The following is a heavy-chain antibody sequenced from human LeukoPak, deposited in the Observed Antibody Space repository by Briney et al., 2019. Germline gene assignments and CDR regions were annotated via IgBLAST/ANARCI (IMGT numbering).Heavy chain of an antibody. CDR3: ARDRRESYYGG. D-gene: IGHD1-26*01. V-gene: IGHV4-39*07. CDR2: IYYSGTT. CDR1: GDSISSSVYF. Sequence: PSETLSLACTVSGDSISSSVYFWGWIRQPPGRGLEWIGSIYYSGTTYYNPSLKSRVTISIDTSKNQFSLRLSSVTAADTAVYYCARDRRESYYGGWGQGTLVTVSS. J-gene: IGHJ4*02.